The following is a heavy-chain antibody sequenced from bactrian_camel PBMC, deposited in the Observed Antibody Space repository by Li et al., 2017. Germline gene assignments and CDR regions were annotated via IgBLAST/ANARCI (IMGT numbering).Heavy chain of an antibody. CDR1: GYTFSACA. CDR2: IYTGGGST. CDR3: ARSSGRYCLLKLRDFII. V-gene: IGHV3S35*01. J-gene: IGHJ4*01. D-gene: IGHD3*01. Sequence: VQLVESGGGSVQAGGSLKLSCVASGYTFSACAMGWYRQAPYGEREPVAIIYTGGGSTSYADSVKGRFTISQDNARETVYLQMNSLKPEDSAMYYCARSSGRYCLLKLRDFIIWGQGTQVTVS.